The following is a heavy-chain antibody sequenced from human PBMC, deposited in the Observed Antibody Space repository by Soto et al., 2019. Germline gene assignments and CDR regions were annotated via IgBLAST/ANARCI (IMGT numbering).Heavy chain of an antibody. CDR3: ARASYSYGLRGDWFDP. Sequence: TLSLTCTVSGDSIISSDFYWGWVRQPPGKGLEWIGSIFYLGSSYYNPSLKSRVTISVDTSKNQFSLKLSSVTAADTAVYYCARASYSYGLRGDWFDPWGQGTLVAVSS. CDR2: IFYLGSS. J-gene: IGHJ5*02. CDR1: GDSIISSDFY. D-gene: IGHD5-18*01. V-gene: IGHV4-39*07.